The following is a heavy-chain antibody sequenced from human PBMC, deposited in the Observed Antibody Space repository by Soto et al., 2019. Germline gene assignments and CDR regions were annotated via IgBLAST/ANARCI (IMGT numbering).Heavy chain of an antibody. V-gene: IGHV4-39*01. CDR2: IYYSGST. CDR1: GGSISSSSYY. J-gene: IGHJ5*02. CDR3: ARRRDIVVVPAATNWFDP. D-gene: IGHD2-2*01. Sequence: SETLSLTCTVSGGSISSSSYYWGWICQPPGKGLEWIGSIYYSGSTYYNPSLKSRVTISVDTSKNQFSLKLSSVTAADTAVYYCARRRDIVVVPAATNWFDPWGQGTLVTVSS.